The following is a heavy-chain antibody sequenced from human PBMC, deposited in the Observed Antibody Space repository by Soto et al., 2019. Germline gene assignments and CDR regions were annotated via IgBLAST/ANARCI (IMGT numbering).Heavy chain of an antibody. D-gene: IGHD3-10*01. J-gene: IGHJ5*02. CDR3: ARDSSPSRLWFGETHGFDP. CDR1: GYTFTSYY. CDR2: INPSGGST. V-gene: IGHV1-46*01. Sequence: QVQLVQSGAEVKKPGASVKVSCKASGYTFTSYYMHWVRQAPGQGLECMGIINPSGGSTSYAQKFQGRVTMTRDTYTSTVYMELSSLRSEDTAVYYCARDSSPSRLWFGETHGFDPWGQGTLVTVSS.